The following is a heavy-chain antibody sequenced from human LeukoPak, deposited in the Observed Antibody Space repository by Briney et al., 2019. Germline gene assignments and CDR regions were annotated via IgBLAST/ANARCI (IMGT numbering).Heavy chain of an antibody. J-gene: IGHJ6*03. V-gene: IGHV4-4*07. CDR1: GGSISNYY. CDR3: ARDTRERYYYYMDV. CDR2: IYTSGST. D-gene: IGHD1-26*01. Sequence: PSETLSLTCTVSGGSISNYYWNWIRQPAGKGLEWIGRIYTSGSTNYNPSLKSRVTMSVDTSKNQFSLKLSSVTAADTAVYYCARDTRERYYYYMDVWGKGTTVTVSS.